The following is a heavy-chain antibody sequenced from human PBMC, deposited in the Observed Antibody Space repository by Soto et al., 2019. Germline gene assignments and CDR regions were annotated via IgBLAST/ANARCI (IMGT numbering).Heavy chain of an antibody. Sequence: PSETLSLTCAVSGASITYYYWNWIRQPPGRGLEWIVSFSSTGSTVYNPSLRSRVTISLDTSKNQFSLTLNSVNTEDTAVYYCARGGGSPYHNHEFGFGGQGTPVTVS. CDR3: ARGGGSPYHNHEFGF. D-gene: IGHD6-13*01. CDR2: FSSTGST. J-gene: IGHJ4*02. V-gene: IGHV4-59*01. CDR1: GASITYYY.